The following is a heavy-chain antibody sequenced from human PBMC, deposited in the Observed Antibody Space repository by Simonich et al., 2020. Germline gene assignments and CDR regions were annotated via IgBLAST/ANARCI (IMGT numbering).Heavy chain of an antibody. CDR2: IYYSRGT. V-gene: IGHV4-39*01. Sequence: QLQLQESGPGLVKPSETLSLTCTVSGGSISSSSYYWGWIRQPPGKGLEWIGSIYYSRGTYYHPSPKSRVTISVDTAKNQFSLKLSSVTAADTAVYYCARWAYSSSYFDYWGQGTLVTVSS. CDR3: ARWAYSSSYFDY. CDR1: GGSISSSSYY. D-gene: IGHD6-6*01. J-gene: IGHJ4*02.